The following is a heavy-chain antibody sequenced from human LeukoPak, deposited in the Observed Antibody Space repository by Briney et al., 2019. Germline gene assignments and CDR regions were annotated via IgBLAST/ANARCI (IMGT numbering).Heavy chain of an antibody. J-gene: IGHJ3*02. CDR2: IYSGGST. V-gene: IGHV3-53*01. CDR1: GFTVSSNY. Sequence: GGSLRLSCAASGFTVSSNYMSWVRQAPGKGLEWVSVIYSGGSTYYADSVKGRFTISRDNSKNTLYLQMNSLRAEDTAVYYCARDKEKVTRGAFDIWGQGTMVTVSS. D-gene: IGHD2-21*02. CDR3: ARDKEKVTRGAFDI.